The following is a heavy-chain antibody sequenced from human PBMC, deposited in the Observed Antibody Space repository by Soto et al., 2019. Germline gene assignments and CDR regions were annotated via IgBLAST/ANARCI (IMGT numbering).Heavy chain of an antibody. V-gene: IGHV4-31*03. CDR2: IYYSGST. Sequence: SETLSLTCTVSGGSISSGGYYWSWIRQHPGKGLEWIGYIYYSGSTYYNPSLKSRVTISVDTSKNQFSLKLSSVTAADTAVYYCARVAYYYDSSGTGRGDFDYWGQGTLVTVSS. D-gene: IGHD3-22*01. CDR3: ARVAYYYDSSGTGRGDFDY. J-gene: IGHJ4*02. CDR1: GGSISSGGYY.